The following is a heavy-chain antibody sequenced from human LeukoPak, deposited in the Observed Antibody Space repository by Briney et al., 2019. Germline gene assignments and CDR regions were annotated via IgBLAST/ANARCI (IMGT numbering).Heavy chain of an antibody. V-gene: IGHV1-8*01. CDR2: MNPNSGNT. J-gene: IGHJ5*02. Sequence: ASVKVSCKASGYTFTSYDINWVRQATGQGLEWMGWMNPNSGNTDYAQKFQGRVTMTRNTAITTAYMELSSLTSEDTAVYYCARGRSSPAAAESLFDPWGQGTLVTVSS. CDR1: GYTFTSYD. D-gene: IGHD6-13*01. CDR3: ARGRSSPAAAESLFDP.